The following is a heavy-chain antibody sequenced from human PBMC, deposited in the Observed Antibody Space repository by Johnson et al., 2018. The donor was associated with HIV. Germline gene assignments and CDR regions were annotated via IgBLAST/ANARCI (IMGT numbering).Heavy chain of an antibody. Sequence: QVQLVESGGGVVQPGGSLRLSCAASGFTFSSYGMHWVRQAPGKGLEWVAFIRYDGYNKYYAGSVRGRFTISRDNSKNTLYLQMNSLRAEDTAVYYCATPTGPGGIWGQGTMVTVSS. CDR1: GFTFSSYG. J-gene: IGHJ3*02. CDR2: IRYDGYNK. CDR3: ATPTGPGGI. D-gene: IGHD1-14*01. V-gene: IGHV3-30*02.